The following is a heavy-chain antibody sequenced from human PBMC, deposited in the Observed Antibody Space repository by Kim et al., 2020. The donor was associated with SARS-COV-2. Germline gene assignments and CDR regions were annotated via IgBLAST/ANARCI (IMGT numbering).Heavy chain of an antibody. D-gene: IGHD2-2*01. CDR1: GFVFSTFG. CDR2: IRGNSKTT. Sequence: GGSLRLSCAASGFVFSTFGMNWVRQAPGKGLEWVSLIRGNSKTTYYADSVKGRFTISRDNSKNTLYLQMNGLKVEDTAVYYCAKFREVGIHYFAHWGQGALLPVSS. V-gene: IGHV3-23*01. J-gene: IGHJ4*02. CDR3: AKFREVGIHYFAH.